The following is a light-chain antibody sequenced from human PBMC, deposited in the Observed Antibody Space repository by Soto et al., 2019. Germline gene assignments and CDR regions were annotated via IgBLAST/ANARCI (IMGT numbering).Light chain of an antibody. CDR1: QSVSSSY. Sequence: EIVLTQSPGTLSLSPGERATLSCRASQSVSSSYLAWYQQKPGQAPRLLIYGASSRATGIPDRFSGSGSGTDFILTISRLEPEHFAVYYCQHYGSSPYTFGQGTKLEIK. J-gene: IGKJ2*01. CDR2: GAS. V-gene: IGKV3-20*01. CDR3: QHYGSSPYT.